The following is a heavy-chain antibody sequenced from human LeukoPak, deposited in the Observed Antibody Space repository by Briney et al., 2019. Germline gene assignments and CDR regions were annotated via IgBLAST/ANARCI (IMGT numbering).Heavy chain of an antibody. V-gene: IGHV4-59*08. J-gene: IGHJ5*02. Sequence: PSETLSLTCATCACSISPYYRSWIRQPPGKGLEWMGYIYYSGSTNYNPSLKSRVTISVDTSKNQFSQKLSSVTATGKAVYYCARQIRPYFPVTADHWFDPWGQGTLVTVSS. CDR3: ARQIRPYFPVTADHWFDP. CDR1: ACSISPYY. D-gene: IGHD2-21*02. CDR2: IYYSGST.